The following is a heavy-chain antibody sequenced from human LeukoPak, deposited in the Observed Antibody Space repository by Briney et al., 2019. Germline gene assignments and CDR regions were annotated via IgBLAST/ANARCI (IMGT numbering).Heavy chain of an antibody. V-gene: IGHV4-4*07. D-gene: IGHD4-11*01. Sequence: SDTLSLTCPDSGDSISTYYWTWIRQPAGKGLEWIGRIYISGTPNYNPSLRGRVTMSIDTSMNQFSLKLTSVTAADTAVYYCARETMTTITTTAYWGQGTLVTVSS. CDR2: IYISGTP. CDR3: ARETMTTITTTAY. CDR1: GDSISTYY. J-gene: IGHJ4*02.